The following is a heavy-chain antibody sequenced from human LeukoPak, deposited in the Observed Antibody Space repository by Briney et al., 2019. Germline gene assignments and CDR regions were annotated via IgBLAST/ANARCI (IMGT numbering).Heavy chain of an antibody. D-gene: IGHD2-21*01. CDR2: IYYSGST. J-gene: IGHJ5*02. V-gene: IGHV4-39*01. CDR3: ARQFPIVVVSGYWFDP. CDR1: GGSISSSSYY. Sequence: NPSETLSLTCTVSGGSISSSSYYWGWIRQPPGKGLEWIGSIYYSGSTYYNPSLKSRVTISVDTSKNQFSLKLSSVTAADTAVYYCARQFPIVVVSGYWFDPWGQGTLVTVSS.